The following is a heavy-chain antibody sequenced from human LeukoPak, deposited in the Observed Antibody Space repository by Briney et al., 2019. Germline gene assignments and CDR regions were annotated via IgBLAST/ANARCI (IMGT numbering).Heavy chain of an antibody. CDR1: GGSISSYY. J-gene: IGHJ1*01. Sequence: KTSETLSLTCTVSGGSISSYYWSWIRQPAGKGLEWIGRVYTSGSTNYNPSLKSRVTMSVDTSKNQFSLKLSSVTAADTAVYYCARHGHGYIIGEYFQHWGQGTLVTVSS. D-gene: IGHD5-24*01. CDR2: VYTSGST. CDR3: ARHGHGYIIGEYFQH. V-gene: IGHV4-4*07.